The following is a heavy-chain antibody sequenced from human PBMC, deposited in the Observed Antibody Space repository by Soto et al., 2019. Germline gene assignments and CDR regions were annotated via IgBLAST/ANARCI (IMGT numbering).Heavy chain of an antibody. CDR3: ARVKKSAGIGTFDY. CDR1: GYTFTSYG. V-gene: IGHV1-18*01. D-gene: IGHD6-19*01. CDR2: ISAYNGNT. J-gene: IGHJ4*02. Sequence: ASVKVSCKASGYTFTSYGIICVRQAPGQGLEWMGWISAYNGNTNYAQKLQGRVTMTTDTSTSTAYMELRSLRSDDTAVYYCARVKKSAGIGTFDYWRQGTLVTVSS.